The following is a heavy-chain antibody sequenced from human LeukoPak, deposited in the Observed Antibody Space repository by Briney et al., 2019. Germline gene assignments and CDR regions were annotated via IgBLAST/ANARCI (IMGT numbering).Heavy chain of an antibody. J-gene: IGHJ4*02. CDR2: ISSSGSTI. CDR1: GFTFSSYE. CDR3: ARMRRLRYFDWLSLDY. V-gene: IGHV3-48*03. D-gene: IGHD3-9*01. Sequence: GGSLRLSCAASGFTFSSYEMNWVRQAPGKGLERVSYISSSGSTIYYADSVKGRFTISRDNAKNSLYLQMNSLRAEDTAVYYCARMRRLRYFDWLSLDYWGQGTLVTVSS.